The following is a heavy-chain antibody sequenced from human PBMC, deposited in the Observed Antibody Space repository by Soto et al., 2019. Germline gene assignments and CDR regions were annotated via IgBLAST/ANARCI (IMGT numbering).Heavy chain of an antibody. CDR1: GFTFSTYA. Sequence: PGGSLRLSCAASGFTFSTYALSWVRQAPGKGLEWVSAISANGQGIYYADSVRGRFTISRDNSKNTIFLHMDSLRAEDTAVYYCAKDRNYPRDQFHYWGQGTLLTVSS. CDR2: ISANGQGI. J-gene: IGHJ4*02. V-gene: IGHV3-23*01. CDR3: AKDRNYPRDQFHY. D-gene: IGHD1-7*01.